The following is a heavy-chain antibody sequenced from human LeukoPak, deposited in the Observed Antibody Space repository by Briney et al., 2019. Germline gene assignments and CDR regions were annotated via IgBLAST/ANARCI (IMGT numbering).Heavy chain of an antibody. CDR3: ARRLRTAMARDY. CDR2: INHSGST. J-gene: IGHJ4*02. CDR1: GGSFSGYY. V-gene: IGHV4-34*01. D-gene: IGHD5-18*01. Sequence: PSETLSLTCAVYGGSFSGYYWSWIRQPPGKGLEWIGEINHSGSTNYNPSLKSRVTISVDTSKNQFSLKLSSVTAADTAAYYCARRLRTAMARDYWGQGTLVTVSS.